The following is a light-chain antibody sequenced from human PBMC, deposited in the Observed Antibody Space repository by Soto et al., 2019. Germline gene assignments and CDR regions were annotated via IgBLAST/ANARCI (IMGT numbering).Light chain of an antibody. Sequence: QAVVTQPPSVSGAPGQRVTISCTGSHSNIGAGYDVHWYQLLPGTAPKLLIYGNSNRPSGVPDRFSGSKSGTSASLAITGLQAEDEADYYCQSYDTSLSALYVFGTGTKLTVL. CDR1: HSNIGAGYD. CDR3: QSYDTSLSALYV. J-gene: IGLJ1*01. CDR2: GNS. V-gene: IGLV1-40*01.